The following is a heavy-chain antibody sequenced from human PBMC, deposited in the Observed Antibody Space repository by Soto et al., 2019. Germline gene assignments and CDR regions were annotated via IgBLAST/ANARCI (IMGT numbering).Heavy chain of an antibody. CDR3: ARESEDLTPNFDY. Sequence: XGSLKLSCAASGFTFTMYSMNGVRQAPGKALEWVSSISSTTNYIYYGDSMKVRFTISRDNAKNSLYLEMNSLRAEDTAVYYCARESEDLTPNFDYWGQGTLVTVSS. CDR1: GFTFTMYS. V-gene: IGHV3-21*06. CDR2: ISSTTNYI. J-gene: IGHJ4*02.